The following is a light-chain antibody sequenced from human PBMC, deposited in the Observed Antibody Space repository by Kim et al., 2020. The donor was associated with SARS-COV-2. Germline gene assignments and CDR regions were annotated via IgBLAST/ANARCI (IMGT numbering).Light chain of an antibody. J-gene: IGLJ1*01. CDR3: SSYTSSSTPYV. V-gene: IGLV2-14*04. CDR2: DVS. CDR1: SSRVGGYND. Sequence: QSITISCTGTSSRVGGYNDVSWYQQHPDKAPKLMIYDVSKRPSGVSNRFSGSKSGNTASLTISGLQAEDEADYYCSSYTSSSTPYVFGTGTKVTVL.